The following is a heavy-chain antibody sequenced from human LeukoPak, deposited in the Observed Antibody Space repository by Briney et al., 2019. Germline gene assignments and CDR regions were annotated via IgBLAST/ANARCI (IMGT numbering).Heavy chain of an antibody. CDR1: GGSISSYY. D-gene: IGHD3-22*01. CDR2: IYYSGST. J-gene: IGHJ4*02. CDR3: ARDRYYDSSGYYYPHYFDY. Sequence: PSETLSLTCTASGGSISSYYWSWIRQPPGKGLEWIGYIYYSGSTNYNPSLKSRVTISVDTSKNQFSLKLSSVTAADTAVYYCARDRYYDSSGYYYPHYFDYWGQGTLVTVSS. V-gene: IGHV4-59*01.